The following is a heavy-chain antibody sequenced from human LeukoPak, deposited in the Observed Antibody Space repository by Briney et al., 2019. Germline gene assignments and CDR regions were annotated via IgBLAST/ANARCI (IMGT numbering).Heavy chain of an antibody. CDR2: MNPNSGNT. CDR3: VRGLGNSRGLNY. CDR1: GYTFTSYD. V-gene: IGHV1-8*02. J-gene: IGHJ4*02. Sequence: ASVKVSCKASGYTFTSYDINWVRQATGQGLEWMGWMNPNSGNTGSAQKFQGRVTMTRNTSISTAYMDLSSLTSEDTAVYYCVRGLGNSRGLNYWGQGSLVTVSS. D-gene: IGHD7-27*01.